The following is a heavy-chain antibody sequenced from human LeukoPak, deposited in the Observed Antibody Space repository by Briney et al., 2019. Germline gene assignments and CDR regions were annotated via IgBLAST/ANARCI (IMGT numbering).Heavy chain of an antibody. Sequence: PGGSLRLSCAASGFTFSSYAMSWVRQAPGKGLEWVSAISGSGGSTYYADSVKGRFTISRDNSKNTLYLQMNSLRAEDTAVYYCAKDPYDIVVVVAALFDYWGQGTLVTVSS. CDR1: GFTFSSYA. D-gene: IGHD2-15*01. CDR2: ISGSGGST. J-gene: IGHJ4*02. CDR3: AKDPYDIVVVVAALFDY. V-gene: IGHV3-23*01.